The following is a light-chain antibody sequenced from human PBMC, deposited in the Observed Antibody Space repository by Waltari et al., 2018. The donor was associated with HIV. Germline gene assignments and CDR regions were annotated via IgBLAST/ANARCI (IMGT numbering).Light chain of an antibody. CDR1: SSDVGGYTF. CDR2: DVS. J-gene: IGLJ1*01. CDR3: SSYTTGTTYV. Sequence: QSALTQPASVSGSPGQSMTISCTGTSSDVGGYTFVSWYQQHPGRAPKLVIYDVSKRPSGVSNRFSGSKSGNTASLTISGLRTEDEADYFCSSYTTGTTYVFGAGTTVTVL. V-gene: IGLV2-14*03.